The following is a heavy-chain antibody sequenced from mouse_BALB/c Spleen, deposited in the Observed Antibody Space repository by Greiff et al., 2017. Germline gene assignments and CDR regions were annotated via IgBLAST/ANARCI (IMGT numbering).Heavy chain of an antibody. CDR2: INPSNGRT. CDR3: ARSGYDYSYYFDY. Sequence: QVQLQQPGAELVKPGASVKLSCKASGYTFTSYWMHWVKQRPGQGLEWIGEINPSNGRTNYNEKFKSKATLTVDKSSSTACMQLSSLTSEDSAVYYCARSGYDYSYYFDYWGQGTTLTVSS. V-gene: IGHV1S81*02. CDR1: GYTFTSYW. J-gene: IGHJ2*01. D-gene: IGHD2-4*01.